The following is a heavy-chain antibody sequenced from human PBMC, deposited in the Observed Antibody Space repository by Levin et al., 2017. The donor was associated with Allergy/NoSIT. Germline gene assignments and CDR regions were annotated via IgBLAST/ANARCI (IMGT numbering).Heavy chain of an antibody. J-gene: IGHJ6*02. CDR1: GFTFSSYA. CDR3: AKVSAAGRGASYYAMDV. D-gene: IGHD6-13*01. V-gene: IGHV3-30*18. CDR2: ISFDGNHK. Sequence: LSLTCAASGFTFSSYAMHWVRQAPGKGLEWVTVISFDGNHKYYADSVKGRFTISRDNSKNTLDLQMNSLRPEDTAVYYCAKVSAAGRGASYYAMDVWGQGTTVTVSS.